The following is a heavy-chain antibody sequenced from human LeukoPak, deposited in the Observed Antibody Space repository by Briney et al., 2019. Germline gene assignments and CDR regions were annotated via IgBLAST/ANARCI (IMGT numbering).Heavy chain of an antibody. V-gene: IGHV1-8*01. J-gene: IGHJ6*02. D-gene: IGHD2-15*01. CDR3: ARTAGGSHYYYYGMDV. Sequence: PGASVKVSCKASGYTFTSYDINWVRQATGQGLEWMGWMNPNSGNTGYAQKFQGRVTMTRNTSISTAYMELSSLRSEDTAVYYCARTAGGSHYYYYGMDVWGQGTTVTVSS. CDR1: GYTFTSYD. CDR2: MNPNSGNT.